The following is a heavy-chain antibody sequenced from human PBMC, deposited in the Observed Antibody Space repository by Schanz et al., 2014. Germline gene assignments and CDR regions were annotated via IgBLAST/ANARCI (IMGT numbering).Heavy chain of an antibody. CDR1: GFTFISSA. J-gene: IGHJ4*02. Sequence: EVQLVESGGGLVQPGGSLRLSCAASGFTFISSAMSWVRQAPGKGLEWVSGISDRGDGTNYGDSVRGRFTISRDNSRNTVYLQMNNVGVDDTATYYCVKTDAGWRFDYWGQGTLVIVSS. CDR2: ISDRGDGT. CDR3: VKTDAGWRFDY. D-gene: IGHD6-19*01. V-gene: IGHV3-23*04.